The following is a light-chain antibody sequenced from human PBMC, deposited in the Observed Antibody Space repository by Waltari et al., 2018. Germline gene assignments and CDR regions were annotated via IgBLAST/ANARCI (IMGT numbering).Light chain of an antibody. J-gene: IGKJ1*01. CDR2: SAS. CDR1: QGISSY. Sequence: DIQLTQSLSFLSASVEDSVTITCRASQGISSYLAWYQQKPGRAPKLLIYSASTLKSGVPSRFSGSGSGTDFTLTISSLQPEDFATYYCQQLNAYPLTFGQGTKVEIK. V-gene: IGKV1-9*01. CDR3: QQLNAYPLT.